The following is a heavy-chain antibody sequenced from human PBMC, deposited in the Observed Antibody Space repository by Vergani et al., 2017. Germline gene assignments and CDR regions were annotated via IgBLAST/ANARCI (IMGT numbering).Heavy chain of an antibody. CDR2: ISYDGSNK. Sequence: QVQLVESGGGVVQPGRSLRLSCAASGFTFSSYGMHWVRQAPGKGLEWVAVISYDGSNKYYADSGKGRFTISRDNSKNTLYLQMNSLRAEDTAVYNCAKVDALGYWGQGTLVTVSS. V-gene: IGHV3-30*18. J-gene: IGHJ4*02. CDR3: AKVDALGY. CDR1: GFTFSSYG. D-gene: IGHD3-16*01.